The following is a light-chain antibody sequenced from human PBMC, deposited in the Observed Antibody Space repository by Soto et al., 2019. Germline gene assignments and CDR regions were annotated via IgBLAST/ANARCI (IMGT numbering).Light chain of an antibody. CDR3: SSYTTSSTWV. CDR2: EVS. V-gene: IGLV2-14*01. J-gene: IGLJ3*02. CDR1: SSDVGGYHY. Sequence: QSALTQPASVSGSPGQSITISCTGTSSDVGGYHYVSWYQQHPGKAPKLMIYEVSNRPSGVSNRFSGSKSANTASLTISGLQAEDEADYYCSSYTTSSTWVFGGGTKLTVL.